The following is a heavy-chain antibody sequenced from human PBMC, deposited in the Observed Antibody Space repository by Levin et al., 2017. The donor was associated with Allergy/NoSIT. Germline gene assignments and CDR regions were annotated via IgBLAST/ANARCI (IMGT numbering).Heavy chain of an antibody. CDR1: GFTFGDYA. CDR2: IRSKAYGGTT. Sequence: GGSLRLSCTASGFTFGDYAMSWFRQAPGKGLEWVGFIRSKAYGGTTEYAASVKGRFTISRDDSKSIAYLQMNSLKTEDTAVYYCTRGGPFDWIILKAFDIWGQGTMVTVSS. J-gene: IGHJ3*02. CDR3: TRGGPFDWIILKAFDI. D-gene: IGHD3-9*01. V-gene: IGHV3-49*03.